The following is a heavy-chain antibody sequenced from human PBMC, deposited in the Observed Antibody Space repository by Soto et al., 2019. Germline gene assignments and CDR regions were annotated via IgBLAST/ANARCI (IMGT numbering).Heavy chain of an antibody. J-gene: IGHJ5*02. CDR2: MNPNSGNT. CDR3: ARDIHYDSSPYPHWFDP. Sequence: ASVKVSCKASGYTFTSYDINWVRQATGQGLEWMGWMNPNSGNTGYAQKFQGRVTMTRNTSISTAYMELSSLRSEDTAVYYCARDIHYDSSPYPHWFDPWGQGTLVTVSS. CDR1: GYTFTSYD. V-gene: IGHV1-8*01. D-gene: IGHD3-22*01.